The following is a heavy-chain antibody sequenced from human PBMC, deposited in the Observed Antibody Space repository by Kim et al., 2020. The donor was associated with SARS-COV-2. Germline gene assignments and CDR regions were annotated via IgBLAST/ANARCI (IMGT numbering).Heavy chain of an antibody. CDR1: GGSFSGYY. Sequence: SETLSLTCAVYGGSFSGYYWSWIRQPPGKGLEWIGEINHSGSTNYNPSLKSRVTISVDTSKNQFSLKLSSVTAADTAVYYCARGYGSLRYWGQGTLVTVSS. CDR3: ARGYGSLRY. D-gene: IGHD3-10*01. J-gene: IGHJ4*02. V-gene: IGHV4-34*01. CDR2: INHSGST.